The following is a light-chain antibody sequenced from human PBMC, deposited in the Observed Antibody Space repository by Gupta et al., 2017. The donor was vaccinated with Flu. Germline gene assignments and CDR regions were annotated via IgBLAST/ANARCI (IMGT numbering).Light chain of an antibody. CDR3: QKDNSPPFT. CDR2: AAS. V-gene: IGKV1-27*01. CDR1: QGISNY. Sequence: DMQMTQSPSSLSASVGDRVTITCRASQGISNYLAWYQQKPGKVPKLLIYAASTVQSGVPCRFSGSGSGTDFTLTISRLQPEDVATYYCQKDNSPPFTFGHGTKVEIK. J-gene: IGKJ3*01.